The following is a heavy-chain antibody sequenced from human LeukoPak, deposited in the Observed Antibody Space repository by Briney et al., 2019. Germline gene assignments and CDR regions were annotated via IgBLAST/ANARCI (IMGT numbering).Heavy chain of an antibody. CDR3: AKEPSEYSYGDLRYYYYYYGMDV. J-gene: IGHJ6*02. D-gene: IGHD5-18*01. Sequence: QAGGSLRLSCAASGFTFSSYAMSWARQAPGEGVEWGSAISGSGGSTYYADSVKGRFTISRDNSKNTLYMQMNSLRAEDTAVYYWAKEPSEYSYGDLRYYYYYYGMDVWGQGTTVTVSS. V-gene: IGHV3-23*01. CDR2: ISGSGGST. CDR1: GFTFSSYA.